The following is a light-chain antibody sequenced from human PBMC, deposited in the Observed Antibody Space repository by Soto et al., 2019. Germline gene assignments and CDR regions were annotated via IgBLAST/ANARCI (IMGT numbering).Light chain of an antibody. J-gene: IGLJ2*01. Sequence: QSVLTQPPSASGYPGQSVTISCTGTSSDVGGYNYVSWYQQHPGKAPKLMIYEVSKRPSGVPDRFSGSKSGNTASLTVSGLQAEDEADYYCSSYAGINNFVVFGGGTKLTVL. V-gene: IGLV2-8*01. CDR1: SSDVGGYNY. CDR3: SSYAGINNFVV. CDR2: EVS.